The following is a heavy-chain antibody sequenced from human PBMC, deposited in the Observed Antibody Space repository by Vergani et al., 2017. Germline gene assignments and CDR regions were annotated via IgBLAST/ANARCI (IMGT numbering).Heavy chain of an antibody. CDR2: ISDYNGDT. D-gene: IGHD3-3*01. V-gene: IGHV1-18*01. Sequence: QVQLVQSGAEVKKPGASVKVSCKASGYTFTSYGISWVRQAPGQGLEWMGWISDYNGDTNYAQKVQGRVTMTTDTSTSTAYMELRSLRSDDTAVYYCARVFYDFWSGSRTPKNMDVWGKGTTVTVSS. CDR1: GYTFTSYG. J-gene: IGHJ6*03. CDR3: ARVFYDFWSGSRTPKNMDV.